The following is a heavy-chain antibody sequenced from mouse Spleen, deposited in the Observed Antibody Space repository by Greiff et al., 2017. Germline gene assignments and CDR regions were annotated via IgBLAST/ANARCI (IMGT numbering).Heavy chain of an antibody. Sequence: QVQLQQSGAELVKPGASVKISCKASGYAFSSYWMQWVKQRPGQGLEWIGAIYPGDGDTRYTQKFKGKATLTADKSSSTAYMQLSSLASEDSAVYYCAREGYFDVWGAGTTVTVSS. V-gene: IGHV1-87*01. CDR3: AREGYFDV. J-gene: IGHJ1*01. CDR2: IYPGDGDT. CDR1: GYAFSSYW.